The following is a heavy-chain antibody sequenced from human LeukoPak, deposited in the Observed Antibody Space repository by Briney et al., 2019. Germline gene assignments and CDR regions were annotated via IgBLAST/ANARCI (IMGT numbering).Heavy chain of an antibody. D-gene: IGHD4-17*01. V-gene: IGHV4-34*01. J-gene: IGHJ4*02. CDR1: GGSFSGYY. Sequence: PSETLSLTCAVCGGSFSGYYWSWIRQPPGKGLEWVGEINHSGSTNYNPSLKSRVTISVDTSKNQFSLKLSSVTAADTAVYYCASLFLNTVTPDYWGQGTLVTVPS. CDR2: INHSGST. CDR3: ASLFLNTVTPDY.